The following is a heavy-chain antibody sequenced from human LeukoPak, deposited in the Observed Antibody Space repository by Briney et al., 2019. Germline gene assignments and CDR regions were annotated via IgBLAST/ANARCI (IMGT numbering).Heavy chain of an antibody. CDR1: GYTFTGYG. CDR2: ISAYNGNT. V-gene: IGHV1-18*01. D-gene: IGHD2-8*01. Sequence: GASVKVSCKASGYTFTGYGISWVRQAPGQGLEWMGWISAYNGNTNYAQKLQGRVTMTTDTSTSTAYMELRSLRSDDTAVYYCARVSVGYCTNGVCPNWFDPWGQGTLVTVSS. J-gene: IGHJ5*02. CDR3: ARVSVGYCTNGVCPNWFDP.